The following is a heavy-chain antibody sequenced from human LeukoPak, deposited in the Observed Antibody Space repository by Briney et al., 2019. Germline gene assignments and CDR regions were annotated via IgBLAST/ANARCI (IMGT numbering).Heavy chain of an antibody. CDR3: AEIGITMIGGV. CDR2: ISSSGSTI. D-gene: IGHD3-10*02. J-gene: IGHJ6*04. CDR1: GFTFSSYE. V-gene: IGHV3-48*03. Sequence: GGSLRLSCAASGFTFSSYEMNWVRQAPGKGLEWVSYISSSGSTIYYADSVKDRFTISRDNAKNSLYLQMNSLRAEDTAVYYCAEIGITMIGGVWGKGTTVTISS.